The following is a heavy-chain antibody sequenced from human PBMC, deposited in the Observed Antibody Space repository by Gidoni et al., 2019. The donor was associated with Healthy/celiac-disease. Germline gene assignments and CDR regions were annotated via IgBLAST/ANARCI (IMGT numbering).Heavy chain of an antibody. CDR1: GFTFSSYA. V-gene: IGHV3-23*01. CDR2: ISGSGGST. Sequence: EVQLLESGGGLVQPGGSLRLSCAASGFTFSSYAMSWVRQAPGKGLGWVSAISGSGGSTYYADSVKGRFTSSRDNSKNKLYLQMNSLRAEDTAVYYCAKDGLGSVWNDFDYWGQGTLVTVSS. J-gene: IGHJ4*02. D-gene: IGHD1-1*01. CDR3: AKDGLGSVWNDFDY.